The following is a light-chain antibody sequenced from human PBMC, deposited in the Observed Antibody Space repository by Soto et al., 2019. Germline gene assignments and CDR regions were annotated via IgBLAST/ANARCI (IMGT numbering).Light chain of an antibody. J-gene: IGLJ2*01. Sequence: QSVLTQPPSASGTPGQRVTISCSGSSSNIGSNTVNWYQQLPGTAPKLGIHTNDQRPSGVPDRFSGSKSGTSASLAISGLHSEDEADYYCVAWDDSLNGYVVFGGGTKLTVL. CDR1: SSNIGSNT. CDR3: VAWDDSLNGYVV. V-gene: IGLV1-44*01. CDR2: TND.